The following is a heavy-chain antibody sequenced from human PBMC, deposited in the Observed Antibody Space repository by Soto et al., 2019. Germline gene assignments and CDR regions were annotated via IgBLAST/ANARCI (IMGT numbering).Heavy chain of an antibody. CDR3: ARRSSSSLGSLFDP. J-gene: IGHJ5*02. CDR2: MYYTGNK. D-gene: IGHD6-6*01. CDR1: GGSISSSTYY. Sequence: SETLSLTCTVSGGSISSSTYYWDWIRQPPGKGLEWIGAMYYTGNKNYNPSLESRFTMSVDTSKNQFSLKLSSVTPTDTAVYYCARRSSSSLGSLFDPWGRGILVTSPQ. V-gene: IGHV4-39*01.